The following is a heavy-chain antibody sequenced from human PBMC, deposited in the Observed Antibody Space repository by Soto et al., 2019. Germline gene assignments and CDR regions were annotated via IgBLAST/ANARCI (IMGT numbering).Heavy chain of an antibody. CDR1: GFTFSSNG. Sequence: GGSLRLSCAASGFTFSSNGMNWVRQAPGKGLGWVASIRGSAGSTYYAHSVKGRFTISRDNSQTTLYLQMHSLRAEDTAVDYCAKGLADCGGDCTKDIDYWGQGTLVTVSS. J-gene: IGHJ4*02. V-gene: IGHV3-23*01. CDR3: AKGLADCGGDCTKDIDY. D-gene: IGHD2-21*02. CDR2: IRGSAGST.